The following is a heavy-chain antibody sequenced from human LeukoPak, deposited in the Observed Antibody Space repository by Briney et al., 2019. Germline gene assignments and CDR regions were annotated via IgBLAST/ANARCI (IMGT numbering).Heavy chain of an antibody. CDR1: GFTFSSYW. J-gene: IGHJ5*02. CDR3: ARDPAAENWFDP. D-gene: IGHD6-13*01. V-gene: IGHV3-74*01. Sequence: GGSLRLSCAASGFTFSSYWMHWVRQAPGKGLVWVSRINSDGGSTSYADSVKGRFTISRDNAKNTLYLQMNSLRAEDTAVYYCARDPAAENWFDPWDQGTLVTVSS. CDR2: INSDGGST.